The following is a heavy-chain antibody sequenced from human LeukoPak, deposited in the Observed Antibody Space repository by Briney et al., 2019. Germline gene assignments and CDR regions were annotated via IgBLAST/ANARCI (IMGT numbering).Heavy chain of an antibody. CDR2: ISGSGGST. CDR3: AKLDHYSYGGVDY. J-gene: IGHJ4*02. D-gene: IGHD5-18*01. Sequence: GGSLRLSCAASGFTLSSYAMSWVRQAPGKGLEWVSAISGSGGSTHYADSVKGRFTISRDNSKNTLYLHMNSLTAEDTAVYYCAKLDHYSYGGVDYWGQGTLVTVSS. V-gene: IGHV3-23*01. CDR1: GFTLSSYA.